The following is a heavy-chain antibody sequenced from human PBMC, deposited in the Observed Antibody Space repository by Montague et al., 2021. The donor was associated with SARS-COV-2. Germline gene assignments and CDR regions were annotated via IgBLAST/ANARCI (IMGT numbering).Heavy chain of an antibody. D-gene: IGHD3-3*01. CDR1: GGSVSSYY. V-gene: IGHV4-59*02. CDR2: IYYSGST. J-gene: IGHJ5*02. CDR3: ARAGGFYAFWSGYSRSARCFDP. Sequence: SETLSLTCTVSGGSVSSYYWSWIRQSPGKGLQWLGYIYYSGSTDYNPSLKSRVTMSVDTSKNQLSLRLNSVTTADTAVYFCARAGGFYAFWSGYSRSARCFDPWGQGILVTVSS.